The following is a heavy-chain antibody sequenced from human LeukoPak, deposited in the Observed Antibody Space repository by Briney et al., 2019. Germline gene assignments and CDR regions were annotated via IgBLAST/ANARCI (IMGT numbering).Heavy chain of an antibody. CDR1: GGSISSYY. CDR2: ISYSGST. J-gene: IGHJ5*02. V-gene: IGHV4-59*12. Sequence: SETLSLTCTVSGGSISSYYWSWIRQPPGTGLEWIGYISYSGSTNYNPSLKSRVTISLDTSKNQFSLKLSSVTAADTAVYYCARAKGDCSSTSCYFALFDPWGQGTLVTVSS. D-gene: IGHD2-2*01. CDR3: ARAKGDCSSTSCYFALFDP.